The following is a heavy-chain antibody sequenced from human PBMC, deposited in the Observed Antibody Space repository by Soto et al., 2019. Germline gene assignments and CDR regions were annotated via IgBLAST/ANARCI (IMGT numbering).Heavy chain of an antibody. Sequence: QVQLVQSGAEVKKPGASVKVSCKAYGYIFTNHYIHWVRQAPGQGLEWMGIINPSGGSTNYLQKFQGRVTMTRDTSTSTVYMELSSLRSEDTAVYFCARADYYDSSGFYYDYWCQGTLVTVSS. D-gene: IGHD3-22*01. V-gene: IGHV1-46*01. CDR3: ARADYYDSSGFYYDY. CDR2: INPSGGST. J-gene: IGHJ4*02. CDR1: GYIFTNHY.